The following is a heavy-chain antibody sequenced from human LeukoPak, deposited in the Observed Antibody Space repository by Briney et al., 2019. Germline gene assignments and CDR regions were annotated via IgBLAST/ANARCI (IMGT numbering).Heavy chain of an antibody. CDR3: ARDRVFGVVPTNYYYYGMDV. J-gene: IGHJ6*02. D-gene: IGHD3-3*01. V-gene: IGHV1-46*01. CDR1: GYTFTSYD. CDR2: INPSGGST. Sequence: ASVKVSCKASGYTFTSYDINWVRQAPGQGLEWMGIINPSGGSTSYAQKFQGRVTMTRDTSTSTVYMELSSLRSEDTAVYYCARDRVFGVVPTNYYYYGMDVWGQGTTVTASS.